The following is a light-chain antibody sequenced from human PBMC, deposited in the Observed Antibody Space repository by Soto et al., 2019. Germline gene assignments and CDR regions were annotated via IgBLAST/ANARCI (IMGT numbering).Light chain of an antibody. J-gene: IGKJ1*01. V-gene: IGKV1-39*01. CDR3: QQSYSTPRT. Sequence: DIQMTQSPSSLSASVGDRVTITCRASQSISSNLAWYQQKPGKVPKLLIYAASSLQSGVPSRFSGSGSGTDFTLTISSLQPEDFATYYCQQSYSTPRTFGQGTKVDIK. CDR1: QSISSN. CDR2: AAS.